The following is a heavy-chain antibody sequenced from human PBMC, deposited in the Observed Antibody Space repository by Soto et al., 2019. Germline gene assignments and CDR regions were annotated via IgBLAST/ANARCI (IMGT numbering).Heavy chain of an antibody. D-gene: IGHD6-19*01. J-gene: IGHJ4*02. CDR2: IWYDGSNK. V-gene: IGHV3-33*01. CDR3: EIERRVEVAGTSDY. Sequence: QVQLVESGGGVVQPGRSLRLSCAASGFTFSSYGMHWVRQAPGKGLEWVAVIWYDGSNKYYADSVKGRFTISRDNSKNTLYLQMNSLRAEDPAVYYCEIERRVEVAGTSDYWGQGTLVTVSS. CDR1: GFTFSSYG.